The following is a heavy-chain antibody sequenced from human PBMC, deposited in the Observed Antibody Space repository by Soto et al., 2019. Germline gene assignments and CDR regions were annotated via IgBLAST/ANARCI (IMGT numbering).Heavy chain of an antibody. J-gene: IGHJ4*02. Sequence: PGESLKISCQGSGYSFTNYWISWVRQMPGNGLEWMGRIYPKDAYSEYSPSFQGHVTFSVDKSINTAYLQWTSLKASDTAIYYCARHCNSLSGHLEVYWGQGTLVTVSS. CDR3: ARHCNSLSGHLEVY. D-gene: IGHD2-21*02. CDR1: GYSFTNYW. V-gene: IGHV5-10-1*01. CDR2: IYPKDAYS.